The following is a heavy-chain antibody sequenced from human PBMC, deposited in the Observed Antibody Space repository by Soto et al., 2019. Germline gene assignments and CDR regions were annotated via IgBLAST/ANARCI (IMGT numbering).Heavy chain of an antibody. CDR1: GGSISSGGYY. D-gene: IGHD5-12*01. CDR3: ARAVYSVGWERLDH. Sequence: TSETLSLTCTVSGGSISSGGYYWSWIRQHPGKGLEWIGYIYYSGSTYYNPSLKSRVTISVDTSKNQFSLKLSSVTAADTAVYYCARAVYSVGWERLDHWGQGTLVTVSS. CDR2: IYYSGST. V-gene: IGHV4-31*03. J-gene: IGHJ4*02.